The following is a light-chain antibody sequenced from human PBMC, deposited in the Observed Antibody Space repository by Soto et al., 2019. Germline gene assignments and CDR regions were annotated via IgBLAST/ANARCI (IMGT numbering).Light chain of an antibody. Sequence: QSALTQPASVSGSPGQSIAISCTGSSSDVGGYNYVSWYQQHSGKAPKLIIYDVTKRPSGVSDRFSGSKSGDTASLTISGRQAEDEADYYCSSYTSRTTGIFGGGTKLTVL. CDR1: SSDVGGYNY. V-gene: IGLV2-14*01. CDR3: SSYTSRTTGI. CDR2: DVT. J-gene: IGLJ2*01.